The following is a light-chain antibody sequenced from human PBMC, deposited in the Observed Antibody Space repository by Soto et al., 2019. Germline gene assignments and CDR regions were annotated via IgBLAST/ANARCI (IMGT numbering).Light chain of an antibody. CDR1: SSNIGSNY. V-gene: IGLV1-47*01. J-gene: IGLJ3*02. CDR2: RNN. Sequence: QSVLTQPTSASGTPGQRVTISCSGSSSNIGSNYVYWYQQLPGTAPKLLIYRNNQRPSGVPDRFSGSKPGTSASLAISGLRSEDEADYYCAAWDDSLSGWVFGGGTKRTVL. CDR3: AAWDDSLSGWV.